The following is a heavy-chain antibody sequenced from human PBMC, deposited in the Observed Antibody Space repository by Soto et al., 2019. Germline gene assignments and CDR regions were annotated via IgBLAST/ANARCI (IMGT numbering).Heavy chain of an antibody. CDR3: ARQAAASGIDGWFDP. CDR1: GGSISSSRSY. Sequence: QLQLQESGPGLVKPSETLSLTCNVSGGSISSSRSYWAWFRQPPGQELEWIANIFYAGNTYYNPSLKGRVTVSVDTSKNQFSLRRDSVTAAGTAVYYCARQAAASGIDGWFDPWGQGTLVTVSS. D-gene: IGHD6-13*01. V-gene: IGHV4-39*01. CDR2: IFYAGNT. J-gene: IGHJ5*02.